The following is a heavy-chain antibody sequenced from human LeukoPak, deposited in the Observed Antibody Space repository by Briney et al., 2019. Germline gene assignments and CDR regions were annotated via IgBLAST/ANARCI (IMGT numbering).Heavy chain of an antibody. CDR1: GGSFSSYY. CDR2: IYYSGST. J-gene: IGHJ5*02. D-gene: IGHD5-12*01. Sequence: SETLSLTFTGSGGSFSSYYWSWIRQPPGKGLDGIGYIYYSGSTNYNPSLKSRVTISLDPSKNQFSLKLSSVTAADTAVYYCVRAVGPVGGYDSPWGQGTLVTVYS. V-gene: IGHV4-59*01. CDR3: VRAVGPVGGYDSP.